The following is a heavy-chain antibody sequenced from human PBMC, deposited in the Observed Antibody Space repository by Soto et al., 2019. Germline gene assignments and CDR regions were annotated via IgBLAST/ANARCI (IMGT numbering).Heavy chain of an antibody. Sequence: EVQLVESGGGLVQPGGSLKLSCAASGFTFSGSAMHWVRQASGKGLEWVGRIRSKANSYATAYAASLKGRFTISRDDSKNTAYLQMSSLKSEDTAVYCCTRRSQAYCGGDCYPNWFDPWGQGTLVTVSS. CDR1: GFTFSGSA. CDR2: IRSKANSYAT. D-gene: IGHD2-21*02. CDR3: TRRSQAYCGGDCYPNWFDP. V-gene: IGHV3-73*02. J-gene: IGHJ5*02.